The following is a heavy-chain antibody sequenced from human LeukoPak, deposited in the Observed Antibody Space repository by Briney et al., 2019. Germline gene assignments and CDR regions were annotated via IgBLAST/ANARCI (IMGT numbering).Heavy chain of an antibody. CDR2: IWYGGSNK. V-gene: IGHV3-33*01. J-gene: IGHJ2*01. D-gene: IGHD3-22*01. Sequence: PGGSLRLSCAASGFTFSSYGMHWVRQAPGKGLEWVAVIWYGGSNKYYADSVKGRFTISRDNSKNTLYLQMNSLRAEDTAVYYCARDPEITMIVASLDWYFDLWGRGTLVTVSS. CDR3: ARDPEITMIVASLDWYFDL. CDR1: GFTFSSYG.